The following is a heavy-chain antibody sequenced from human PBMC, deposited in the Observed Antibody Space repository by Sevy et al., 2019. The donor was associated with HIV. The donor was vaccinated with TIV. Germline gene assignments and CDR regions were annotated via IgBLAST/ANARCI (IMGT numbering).Heavy chain of an antibody. CDR3: AGVPSLYGSGSYYREYYFDS. V-gene: IGHV4-34*01. Sequence: SETLSLTCAVYGGSFNGYFWSWIRHSPGKGLEWIGENNDVGSTRYNPSLKSRVTISVDTSKSQFSLKLTSVTAADTAVYFCAGVPSLYGSGSYYREYYFDSWGQGTLVTVSS. D-gene: IGHD3-10*01. CDR1: GGSFNGYF. J-gene: IGHJ4*02. CDR2: NNDVGST.